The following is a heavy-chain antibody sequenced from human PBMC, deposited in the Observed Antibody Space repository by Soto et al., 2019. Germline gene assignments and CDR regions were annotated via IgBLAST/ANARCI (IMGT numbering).Heavy chain of an antibody. CDR3: ARYSNNWFQTEGMDV. V-gene: IGHV4-61*02. CDR2: IDTSGNT. CDR1: GGSISTTSYY. Sequence: SETLSLTCTVSGGSISTTSYYWSWIRHPAGKGLEWIGRIDTSGNTNYNPSLKSRVTMSVDTSKKQFSLKLTSVTAADTAVYYCARYSNNWFQTEGMDVWGQGTTVTVSS. D-gene: IGHD6-13*01. J-gene: IGHJ6*02.